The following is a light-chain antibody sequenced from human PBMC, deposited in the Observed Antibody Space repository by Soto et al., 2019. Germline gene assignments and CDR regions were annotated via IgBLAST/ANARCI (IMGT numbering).Light chain of an antibody. Sequence: QSALTQPRSVPGSPGQSVTISCTGTSSDVGGYNYVSWYQQHPGKAPKFMIYDVSKRPSGVPDRFSGSKSGNTASLTISGLQAEDEADYYCCSYAGSYTWVFGTGTKLTVL. CDR3: CSYAGSYTWV. CDR1: SSDVGGYNY. V-gene: IGLV2-11*01. J-gene: IGLJ1*01. CDR2: DVS.